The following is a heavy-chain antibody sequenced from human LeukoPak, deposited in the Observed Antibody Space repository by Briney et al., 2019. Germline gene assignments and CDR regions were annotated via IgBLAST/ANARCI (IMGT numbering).Heavy chain of an antibody. CDR3: ARERAVAGTGYYFDY. V-gene: IGHV3-53*01. CDR2: IYSGGST. J-gene: IGHJ4*02. D-gene: IGHD6-19*01. CDR1: GFTVSSNY. Sequence: GGSLRLSRAASGFTVSSNYMSWVRQAPGKGLEWVSVIYSGGSTYYADSVKGRFTISRDNSKNTLYLQMNSLRAEDTAVYYCARERAVAGTGYYFDYWGQGTLVTVSS.